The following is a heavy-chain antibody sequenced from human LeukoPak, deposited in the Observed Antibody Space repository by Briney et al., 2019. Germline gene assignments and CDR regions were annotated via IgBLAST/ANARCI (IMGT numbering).Heavy chain of an antibody. CDR2: IYYSGST. Sequence: SETLSLTCTVSGGSISSYYWSWIRQPPGKGLEWIGYIYYSGSTNYNPSLKSRVTISADTSKNQFSLKLSSVTAADTAVYCCASLVDTAMSYWGQGTLVTVSS. CDR3: ASLVDTAMSY. CDR1: GGSISSYY. D-gene: IGHD5-18*01. J-gene: IGHJ4*02. V-gene: IGHV4-59*08.